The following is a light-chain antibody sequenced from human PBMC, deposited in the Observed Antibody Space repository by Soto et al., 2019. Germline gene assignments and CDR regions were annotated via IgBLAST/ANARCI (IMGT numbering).Light chain of an antibody. Sequence: VLTQSPGVLSLAPEERATVSCGASHSIDSRYLGWYQQKPGQTPRLLLYGASGRATGIPDRFSGSGCGTDFTLPIRRSEPDDFAVYYCQQYGSFPRPFGQGPKV. CDR1: HSIDSRY. V-gene: IGKV3-20*01. CDR3: QQYGSFPRP. J-gene: IGKJ1*01. CDR2: GAS.